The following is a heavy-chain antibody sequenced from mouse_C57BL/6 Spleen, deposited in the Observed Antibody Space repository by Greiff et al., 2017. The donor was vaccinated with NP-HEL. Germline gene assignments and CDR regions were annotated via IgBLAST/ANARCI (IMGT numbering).Heavy chain of an antibody. V-gene: IGHV3-6*01. D-gene: IGHD2-1*01. CDR2: ISYDGSN. CDR1: GYSITSGYY. J-gene: IGHJ2*01. CDR3: AREDYGNYVGY. Sequence: EVQLQQSGPGLVKPSQSLSLTCSVTGYSITSGYYWNWIRQFPGNKLEWMGYISYDGSNNYNPSLKNRISITRDTSKNQFFLKLNSVTTEDTATYYCAREDYGNYVGYWGQGTTLTVSS.